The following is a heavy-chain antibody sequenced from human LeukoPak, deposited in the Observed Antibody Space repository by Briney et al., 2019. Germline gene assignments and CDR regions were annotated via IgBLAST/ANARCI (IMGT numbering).Heavy chain of an antibody. CDR2: ISSNGGST. V-gene: IGHV3-64*01. CDR1: GFTFSSYA. D-gene: IGHD2-2*01. Sequence: PGGSLRLSCAASGFTFSSYAMHWVRQAPGKGLEYVSAISSNGGSTYYANSVKGRFTISRDNSKNTLYLQMGSLRAEDMAVYYCARAAGYCSSTSCYYFDYWGRGTLVTVSS. J-gene: IGHJ4*02. CDR3: ARAAGYCSSTSCYYFDY.